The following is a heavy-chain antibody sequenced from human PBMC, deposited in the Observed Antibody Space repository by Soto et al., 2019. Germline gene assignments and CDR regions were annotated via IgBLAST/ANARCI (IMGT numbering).Heavy chain of an antibody. CDR2: ISYDGSNK. J-gene: IGHJ6*02. CDR3: ARATDRSYYDFWSGPDYYYYGMDV. CDR1: GFTFSSYA. V-gene: IGHV3-30-3*01. Sequence: PGGSLRLSCAASGFTFSSYAMHWVRQAPGKGLEWVAVISYDGSNKYYADSVKGRFTISRDNSKNTLYLQMNSLRAEDTAVYHCARATDRSYYDFWSGPDYYYYGMDVWGQGTTVTVSS. D-gene: IGHD3-3*01.